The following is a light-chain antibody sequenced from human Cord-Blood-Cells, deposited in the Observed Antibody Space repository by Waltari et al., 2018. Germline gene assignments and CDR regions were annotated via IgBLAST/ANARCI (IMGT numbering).Light chain of an antibody. CDR3: QQYDNLPIT. J-gene: IGKJ5*01. V-gene: IGKV1-33*01. CDR2: DAS. CDR1: QDISNY. Sequence: DIQMTQSPSSLSASVGDRVTITCQASQDISNYLNWYQQKPGKAPKLLIYDASNLETGVPSRFSGSRSRTDFTCTISSLQPEDIATYYCQQYDNLPITFRDAAPLEIK.